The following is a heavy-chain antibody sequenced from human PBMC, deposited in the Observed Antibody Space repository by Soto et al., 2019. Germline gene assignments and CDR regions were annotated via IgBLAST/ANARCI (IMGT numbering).Heavy chain of an antibody. CDR1: GFTFSDYY. CDR3: ATHGDSNFKYYFDY. Sequence: PGGSLRLSCAASGFTFSDYYMSWIRQAPGKGLGWVSYISSSGSTIYYADSVKGRFTISRDNAKNSLYLQMNSLRAEDTAVYYCATHGDSNFKYYFDYCGQGTLVTVSS. D-gene: IGHD4-4*01. V-gene: IGHV3-11*01. CDR2: ISSSGSTI. J-gene: IGHJ4*02.